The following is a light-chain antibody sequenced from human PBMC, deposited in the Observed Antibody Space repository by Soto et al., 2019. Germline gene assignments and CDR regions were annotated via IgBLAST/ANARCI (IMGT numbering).Light chain of an antibody. CDR1: SGSVSTSYY. J-gene: IGLJ2*01. V-gene: IGLV8-61*01. Sequence: QTVMTQEPSVSVSPGGTVTLTCGLSSGSVSTSYYPSWYHQTPGQAPRTLIYNTNTRSSGVPDRFSGSILGNKAALTFTGAQADYESDYYCVLYLGSGSAVFGGGTKLTVL. CDR3: VLYLGSGSAV. CDR2: NTN.